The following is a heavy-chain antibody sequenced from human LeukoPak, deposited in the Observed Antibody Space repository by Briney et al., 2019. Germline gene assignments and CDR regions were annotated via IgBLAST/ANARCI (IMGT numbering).Heavy chain of an antibody. V-gene: IGHV1-2*04. D-gene: IGHD5-18*01. J-gene: IGHJ4*02. CDR3: AGADTAMLELDY. CDR1: GYTFTGYY. Sequence: ASVKVSCKASGYTFTGYYMHWVRQAPGQGLEWMGWINPNSGGTNYAQKFQGWVTMTRDTSISTAYMELSRLRSDDTAVYYCAGADTAMLELDYWGQGTLVTVSS. CDR2: INPNSGGT.